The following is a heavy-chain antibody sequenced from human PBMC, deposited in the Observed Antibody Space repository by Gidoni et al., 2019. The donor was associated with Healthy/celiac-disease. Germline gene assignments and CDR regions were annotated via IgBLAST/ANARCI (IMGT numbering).Heavy chain of an antibody. D-gene: IGHD3-9*01. CDR3: AHSFDWLLYLGY. J-gene: IGHJ4*02. CDR1: GFSLSTRGVG. CDR2: IYWNDDK. Sequence: HITLKESGPTLVKPTPTLTLTCTFSGFSLSTRGVGVGWIRQPPGKALEWLALIYWNDDKRYGPSLKSRLTITTDTAKNQVVLTMTNMDPVDTATYYCAHSFDWLLYLGYWGQGTLVTVSS. V-gene: IGHV2-5*01.